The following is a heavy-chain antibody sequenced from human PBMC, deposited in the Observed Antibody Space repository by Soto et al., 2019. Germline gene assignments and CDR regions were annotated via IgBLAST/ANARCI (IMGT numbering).Heavy chain of an antibody. J-gene: IGHJ4*02. CDR1: GFTFSSYG. D-gene: IGHD3-22*01. CDR2: ISYDGSNV. Sequence: GGSLRLSCAASGFTFSSYGIHWVRQAPGRGLEWVAAISYDGSNVHYADSVKGRFTIPRDNSKNTLYLQMSSLRAEDTAVFYCAKDEYYHDTSGYYIFDYWGQGTLVTVSS. CDR3: AKDEYYHDTSGYYIFDY. V-gene: IGHV3-30*18.